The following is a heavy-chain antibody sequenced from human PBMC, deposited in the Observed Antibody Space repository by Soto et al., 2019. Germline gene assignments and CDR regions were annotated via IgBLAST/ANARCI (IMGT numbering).Heavy chain of an antibody. CDR1: GGSLSNYG. J-gene: IGHJ6*02. Sequence: QVQLVQSGAEVKKPGSSVKVSCKASGGSLSNYGISWVRQAPGQGLEWMGAIIPVFGTPNYAQRIHDRVTITADESTTTVYMEVRSLTSEDTAVYYCARGDATKIVVTTYYAMDVWGQGTTVTVSS. V-gene: IGHV1-69*12. CDR3: ARGDATKIVVTTYYAMDV. D-gene: IGHD3-22*01. CDR2: IIPVFGTP.